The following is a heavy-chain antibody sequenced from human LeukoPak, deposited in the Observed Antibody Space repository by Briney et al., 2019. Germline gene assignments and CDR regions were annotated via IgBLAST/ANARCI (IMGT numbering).Heavy chain of an antibody. D-gene: IGHD3-3*01. V-gene: IGHV3-30-3*01. CDR3: ARDERYYDFPSYYYYMDV. CDR1: GFTFSSYA. J-gene: IGHJ6*03. Sequence: PGGSLRLSCAASGFTFSSYAMHWVRQAPGKGLEWVAVISYDGSNKYYADSVKGRFTISRDNSKNTLYLQMNSLRAEDTAVYYCARDERYYDFPSYYYYMDVWGKGTTVTVSS. CDR2: ISYDGSNK.